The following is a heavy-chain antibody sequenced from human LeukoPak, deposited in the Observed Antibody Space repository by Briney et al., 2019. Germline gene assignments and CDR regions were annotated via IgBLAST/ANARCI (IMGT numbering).Heavy chain of an antibody. Sequence: ASVKVSCKASGYTFTGYYMHWVRQAPGQGLEWMGCINPNSGGTNYAQKFQGRVTMTRDTSISTAYMELSRLRSDDTAVYYCTRTCITMVRGVRGYWFDPWGQGTLVTVSS. V-gene: IGHV1-2*02. CDR1: GYTFTGYY. CDR2: INPNSGGT. J-gene: IGHJ5*02. D-gene: IGHD3-10*01. CDR3: TRTCITMVRGVRGYWFDP.